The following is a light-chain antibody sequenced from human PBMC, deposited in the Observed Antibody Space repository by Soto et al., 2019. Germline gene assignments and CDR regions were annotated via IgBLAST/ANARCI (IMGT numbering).Light chain of an antibody. CDR3: AAWDGSLNGRYV. J-gene: IGLJ1*01. Sequence: QSVLTQPPSASGTPGQRVTISCSGSSSNIGSNTVNWYQQLPGTAPKLLIYTDDQRPSGVPDRFSGSKSGTSASLAIRGLQSEDEADYYCAAWDGSLNGRYVFGTGTKLTVL. V-gene: IGLV1-44*01. CDR2: TDD. CDR1: SSNIGSNT.